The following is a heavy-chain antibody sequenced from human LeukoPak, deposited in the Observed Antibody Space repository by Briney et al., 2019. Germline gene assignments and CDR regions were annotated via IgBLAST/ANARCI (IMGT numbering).Heavy chain of an antibody. Sequence: PGGSLRLSCAASGFTFDDYAMHWVRQAPGKGLEWVSGISWNSGSIGYADSVKGRFTISRDNAKNSLYLQMNSLRAEDTALYYCAKDSFDWLTSPDYWGQGTLVTVSS. CDR1: GFTFDDYA. D-gene: IGHD3-9*01. CDR2: ISWNSGSI. J-gene: IGHJ4*02. V-gene: IGHV3-9*01. CDR3: AKDSFDWLTSPDY.